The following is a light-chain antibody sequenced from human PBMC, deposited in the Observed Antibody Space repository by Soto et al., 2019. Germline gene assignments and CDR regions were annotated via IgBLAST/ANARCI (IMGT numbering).Light chain of an antibody. CDR2: DNN. Sequence: SVLTQPTSMSAATGHKVTICRSGDRSNIWSNYVSWYQQFPGTAPQLLIYDNNRRPSGIPDRFSGSRYGTSATLDITGLQAGDEADYYCGTWDNSLSGYVFGTGTKVTVL. J-gene: IGLJ1*01. V-gene: IGLV1-51*01. CDR3: GTWDNSLSGYV. CDR1: RSNIWSNY.